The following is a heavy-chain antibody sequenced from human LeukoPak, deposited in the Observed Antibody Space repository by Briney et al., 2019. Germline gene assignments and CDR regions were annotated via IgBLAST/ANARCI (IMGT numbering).Heavy chain of an antibody. Sequence: SVKVSCKASGGTFSSYAISWVQQAPGQGLEWMGRIIPIFGTANYAQKFQGRVTITTDESTSTAYMELSSLRSEDTAVYDFVFDEPHCDYWGQGTLVTVSS. CDR3: VFDEPHCDY. D-gene: IGHD1-14*01. CDR2: IIPIFGTA. V-gene: IGHV1-69*05. CDR1: GGTFSSYA. J-gene: IGHJ4*02.